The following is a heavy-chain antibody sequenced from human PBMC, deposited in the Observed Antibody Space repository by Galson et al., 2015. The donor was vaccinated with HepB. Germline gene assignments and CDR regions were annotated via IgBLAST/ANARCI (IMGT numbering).Heavy chain of an antibody. Sequence: SLRLSCAASGFTFDDHTMQWVRQVPGKGLEWVSLISWDAVSTYYADPVKGRFTISRDNNKNSLYLQMNSLRTEDTAFYYCTKGSQSSGWYASDYWGQGTLVTVSS. CDR1: GFTFDDHT. CDR3: TKGSQSSGWYASDY. CDR2: ISWDAVST. V-gene: IGHV3-43*01. D-gene: IGHD6-19*01. J-gene: IGHJ4*02.